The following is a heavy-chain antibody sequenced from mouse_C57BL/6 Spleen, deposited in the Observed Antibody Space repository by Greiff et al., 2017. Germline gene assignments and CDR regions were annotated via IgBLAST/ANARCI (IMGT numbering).Heavy chain of an antibody. CDR3: ARRAKMNYYGVAGYFDV. V-gene: IGHV8-12*01. J-gene: IGHJ1*03. Sequence: QVTLKVCGPGILQSSQTLSLTCSFSGFSLSTSGMGVSWIRQPSGKGLEWLAHIYWDDDKRYNPSLKSRLTISKDTSRNQVFLKITSVDTADTATYYCARRAKMNYYGVAGYFDVWGTGTTVTVSS. CDR1: GFSLSTSGMG. CDR2: IYWDDDK. D-gene: IGHD1-2*01.